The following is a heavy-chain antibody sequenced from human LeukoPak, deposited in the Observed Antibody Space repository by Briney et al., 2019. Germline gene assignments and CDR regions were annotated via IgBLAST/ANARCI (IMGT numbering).Heavy chain of an antibody. Sequence: ASVKVSCKASGYTFTGYYMHWVRQAPGQGLEWMGWINPNSGGINYAQKFQGRVTMTRDTSISTAYMELSRLRSDDTAVYYCARDIAYSSSWYASNDYWGQGTLVTVSS. CDR3: ARDIAYSSSWYASNDY. CDR2: INPNSGGI. V-gene: IGHV1-2*02. CDR1: GYTFTGYY. J-gene: IGHJ4*02. D-gene: IGHD6-13*01.